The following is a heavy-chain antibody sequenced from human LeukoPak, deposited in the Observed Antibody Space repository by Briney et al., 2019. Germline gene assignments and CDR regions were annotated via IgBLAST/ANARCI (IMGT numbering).Heavy chain of an antibody. CDR1: GYTFTSYG. Sequence: ASVKVSCKASGYTFTSYGISWVRQAPGQGLEWMGWISAYNGNTNYAQKLQGRVTMTTDTSTSTAYMELRSLRSDDTAVYYCARGSTYYYDSSGYTDFDYWGQGTLVTVSS. CDR2: ISAYNGNT. CDR3: ARGSTYYYDSSGYTDFDY. D-gene: IGHD3-22*01. V-gene: IGHV1-18*01. J-gene: IGHJ4*02.